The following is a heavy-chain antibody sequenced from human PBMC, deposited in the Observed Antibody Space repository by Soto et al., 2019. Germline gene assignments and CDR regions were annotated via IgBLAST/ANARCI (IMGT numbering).Heavy chain of an antibody. D-gene: IGHD2-2*01. V-gene: IGHV4-39*01. CDR2: IYYSGST. J-gene: IGHJ4*02. Sequence: SETLSLTCTVSGGSLSRSSYYWGWIRQPPGKGLEWIGSIYYSGSTYYNPSLRSRVTISVDTSKNQFSLKLSSVTAADTAVYYCARGYCSSSSCYAVGYFDYWGQGTLVTVS. CDR3: ARGYCSSSSCYAVGYFDY. CDR1: GGSLSRSSYY.